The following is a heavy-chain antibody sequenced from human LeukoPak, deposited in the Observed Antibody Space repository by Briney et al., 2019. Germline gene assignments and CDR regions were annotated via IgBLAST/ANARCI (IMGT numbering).Heavy chain of an antibody. CDR1: GFTFGSYW. Sequence: PGGSLRLSCAASGFTFGSYWMHWVRQAPGKGLVWVSRINSDGSSTTYADSVKGRFTISRDNAKNTLYLQMNSLRAEDTAVYYCARGPDSYGSFDYWGQGTLVTVSS. CDR3: ARGPDSYGSFDY. D-gene: IGHD5-18*01. V-gene: IGHV3-74*01. CDR2: INSDGSST. J-gene: IGHJ4*02.